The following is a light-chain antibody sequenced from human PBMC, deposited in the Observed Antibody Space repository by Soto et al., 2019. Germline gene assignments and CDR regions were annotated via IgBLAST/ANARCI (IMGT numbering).Light chain of an antibody. CDR3: QHYGSSPRT. V-gene: IGKV3-20*01. Sequence: TQSPSAMAASVGDRVTITCRASQGISNSLAWYQQKPGQAPRLLIYGASSRATGIPDRFSGSGSGTDFTLTISRLEPEDFAVYYCQHYGSSPRTFGGGTKVEIK. CDR2: GAS. J-gene: IGKJ4*01. CDR1: QGISNS.